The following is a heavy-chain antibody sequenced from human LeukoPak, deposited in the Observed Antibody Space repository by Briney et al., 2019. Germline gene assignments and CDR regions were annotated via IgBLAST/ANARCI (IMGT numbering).Heavy chain of an antibody. CDR2: IKQDGSDK. CDR1: GFKFSTYW. J-gene: IGHJ6*03. D-gene: IGHD4-17*01. V-gene: IGHV3-7*03. Sequence: GGSLRLSCVASGFKFSTYWMSWVRQAPGKGLEWVANIKQDGSDKYYVDSVKGRFTISRDNTKNSLYLQMNSLKTEDTAVYYCTRSRLRSQPYYYYYYMDVWGKGTTVTISS. CDR3: TRSRLRSQPYYYYYYMDV.